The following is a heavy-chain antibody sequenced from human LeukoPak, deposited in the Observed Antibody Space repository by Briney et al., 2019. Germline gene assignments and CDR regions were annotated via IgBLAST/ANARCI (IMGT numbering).Heavy chain of an antibody. J-gene: IGHJ4*02. Sequence: ASETMSLTCIVSGVSISTINYYWGWIRQPPGKGLEWIGTIYYSGSTYHNPSLKSRVTISVDTSKNQFSLKLSSVTAPDTAVYYCARETKTFYFDSSAYYPYSIDSWGQGTLVTVSS. CDR1: GVSISTINYY. V-gene: IGHV4-39*02. D-gene: IGHD3-22*01. CDR3: ARETKTFYFDSSAYYPYSIDS. CDR2: IYYSGST.